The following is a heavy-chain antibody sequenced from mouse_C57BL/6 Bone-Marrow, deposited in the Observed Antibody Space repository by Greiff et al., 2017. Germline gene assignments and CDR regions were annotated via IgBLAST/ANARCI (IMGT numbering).Heavy chain of an antibody. V-gene: IGHV3-6*01. CDR2: ISYDGSN. D-gene: IGHD4-1*01. CDR1: GYSITSGYY. Sequence: EVQLQQSGPGLVKPSQSLSLTCSVTGYSITSGYYWNWIRQFPGNKLEWMGYISYDGSNNYNPSLKNRISITRDTSKNQFFLKLNSVTTEDTATYYCASGPNWYFDYWGQGTTLTVSS. J-gene: IGHJ2*01. CDR3: ASGPNWYFDY.